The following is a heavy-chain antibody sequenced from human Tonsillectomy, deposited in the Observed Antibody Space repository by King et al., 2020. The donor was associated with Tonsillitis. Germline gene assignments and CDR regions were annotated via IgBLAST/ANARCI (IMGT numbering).Heavy chain of an antibody. CDR3: AKDSQGWLRDLDY. Sequence: VQLVESGGGLVQPGRSLRLSCAASGFTFNDYAMHWVRQAPGKGLEWVSGISWNSGSIGYADSVKGRFTISRDNAKNSLYLQMNSLRAEDTALYYCAKDSQGWLRDLDYWGQGTLVTVSS. D-gene: IGHD5-24*01. CDR1: GFTFNDYA. J-gene: IGHJ4*02. V-gene: IGHV3-9*01. CDR2: ISWNSGSI.